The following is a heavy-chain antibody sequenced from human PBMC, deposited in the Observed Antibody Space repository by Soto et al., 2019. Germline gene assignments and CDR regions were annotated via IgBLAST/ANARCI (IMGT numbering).Heavy chain of an antibody. D-gene: IGHD3-10*01. V-gene: IGHV4-4*07. CDR1: GGSISSYY. CDR3: ARELWFGELWDAFDI. CDR2: IYTSGRT. Sequence: QVQLQESGPGLVKPSETLSLTCTVSGGSISSYYWSWIRQPAGKGLEWIGRIYTSGRTNYNPSLKSRVTMSVDTSKNQFSLKLSSVTAADTAVYYCARELWFGELWDAFDIWGQGTMVTVSS. J-gene: IGHJ3*02.